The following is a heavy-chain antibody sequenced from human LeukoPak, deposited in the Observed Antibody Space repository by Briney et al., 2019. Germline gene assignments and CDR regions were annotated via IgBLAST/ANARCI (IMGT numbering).Heavy chain of an antibody. Sequence: SETLSLTCTVSGGSITNYYWNWIRQPPGKGLQWIGYISYSGSTNYNPSLKSRVTILVDTSKNQFSLKLTSVTAADTAVYYCARDSSGSGSYFNWFDPWGQGTLVTVSS. J-gene: IGHJ5*02. CDR3: ARDSSGSGSYFNWFDP. CDR2: ISYSGST. D-gene: IGHD3-10*01. V-gene: IGHV4-59*01. CDR1: GGSITNYY.